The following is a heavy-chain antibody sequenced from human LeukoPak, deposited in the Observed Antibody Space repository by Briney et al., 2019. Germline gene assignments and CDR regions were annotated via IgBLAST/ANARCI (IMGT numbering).Heavy chain of an antibody. CDR2: IYYSGST. J-gene: IGHJ5*02. D-gene: IGHD3-10*01. CDR1: GGSISSSSYY. CDR3: ARRERFACWFDP. V-gene: IGHV4-39*01. Sequence: PSETLSLTCTVSGGSISSSSYYWGWIRQPPGKGLEWIGSIYYSGSTYYNPSLKSRVTISVDTSKNQFSLKLSSATAADTAVYYCARRERFACWFDPWGQGTLVTVSS.